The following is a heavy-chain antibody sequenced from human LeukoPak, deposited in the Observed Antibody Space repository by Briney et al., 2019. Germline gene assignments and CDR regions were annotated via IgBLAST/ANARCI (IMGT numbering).Heavy chain of an antibody. V-gene: IGHV3-23*01. CDR1: GFTFSSYA. CDR3: AKPTAMVYYYYMDV. J-gene: IGHJ6*03. D-gene: IGHD5-18*01. Sequence: GGSLRLSCAASGFTFSSYAMSWVRQAPGKGLEWVSASSGSGGSTYYADSVKGRFTISRDNSKNTLYLQMNSLRAEDTAVYYCAKPTAMVYYYYMDVWGKRTTVTVSS. CDR2: SSGSGGST.